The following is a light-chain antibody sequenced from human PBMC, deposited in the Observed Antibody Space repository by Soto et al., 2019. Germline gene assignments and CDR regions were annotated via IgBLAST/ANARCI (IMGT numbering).Light chain of an antibody. V-gene: IGLV2-8*01. CDR3: AAWDDSLNGVV. CDR2: EVS. Sequence: QSVLTQPPSAAGSPGQSVTISCTGTSSDVGGYNYVSWYQHHPGNAPKVIIYEVSKRPSGVPDRFSGSKSGNTASLTVSGLQSEDEADYYCAAWDDSLNGVVFGGGTKLTVL. J-gene: IGLJ2*01. CDR1: SSDVGGYNY.